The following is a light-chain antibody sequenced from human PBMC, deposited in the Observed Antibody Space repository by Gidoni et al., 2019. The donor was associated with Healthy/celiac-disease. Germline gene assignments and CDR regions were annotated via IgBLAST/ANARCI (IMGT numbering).Light chain of an antibody. J-gene: IGKJ4*01. CDR2: GAS. CDR3: QQYGSSPLT. CDR1: QRVSSSY. Sequence: IVLTQSPGTLSLSPGDRATLSCRASQRVSSSYLAWYQQTPGQAPRLLIYGASSRATGIPDRFSGSGSGTDFTLTISRLEPEDFAVYYCQQYGSSPLTFGGGTKVEIK. V-gene: IGKV3-20*01.